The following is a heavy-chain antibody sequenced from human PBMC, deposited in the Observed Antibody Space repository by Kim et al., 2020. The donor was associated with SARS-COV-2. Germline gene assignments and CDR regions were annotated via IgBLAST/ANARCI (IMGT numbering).Heavy chain of an antibody. V-gene: IGHV3-7*03. D-gene: IGHD3-10*01. J-gene: IGHJ4*02. CDR3: AKARSGSGPGIDDY. Sequence: GGSLRLSCAASGFTFSSYGMSWVRQAPGKGLEWVSGISHDGSGKYYLDSVKGRFTISRDNSKNTLYLQMNSLRAEDTAVYYCAKARSGSGPGIDDYWDQ. CDR1: GFTFSSYG. CDR2: ISHDGSGK.